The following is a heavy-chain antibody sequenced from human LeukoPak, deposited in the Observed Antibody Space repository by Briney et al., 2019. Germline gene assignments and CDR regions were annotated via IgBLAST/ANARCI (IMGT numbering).Heavy chain of an antibody. J-gene: IGHJ6*03. D-gene: IGHD3-22*01. CDR2: MNPSGST. CDR3: AGGRQDVTMIVVVMTAVSYYLDV. CDR1: GGSFSGYY. V-gene: IGHV4-34*01. Sequence: PSETLTLTCAAYGGSFSGYYWTWIRQTPEKGLEWIGDMNPSGSTSYNPSFKRRVTISVDKSTNQFSLKLSPVTAADTAVYYCAGGRQDVTMIVVVMTAVSYYLDVWGKGTTVTVS.